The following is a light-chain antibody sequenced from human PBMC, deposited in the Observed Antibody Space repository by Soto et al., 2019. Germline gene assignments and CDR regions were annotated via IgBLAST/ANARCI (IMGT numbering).Light chain of an antibody. J-gene: IGLJ1*01. V-gene: IGLV2-14*01. CDR3: SSYTSSSAYV. CDR2: DVS. Sequence: QFVLTQPASVSGSPGQSIPISCPGTSSDVGGYNYVSWYQQHPGKAPKLMIYDVSNRPSGVSNRFSGSKSGNTASLTISGLQAEDEADYYCSSYTSSSAYVFGTGTKVTVL. CDR1: SSDVGGYNY.